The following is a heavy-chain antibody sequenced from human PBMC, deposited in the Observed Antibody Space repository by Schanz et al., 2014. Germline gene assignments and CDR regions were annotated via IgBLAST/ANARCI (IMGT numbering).Heavy chain of an antibody. Sequence: EVQLVESGGGWVQPGGSLRLSCAASGFTFSDYSMNWVRQAPGKGPEWVSAISGSGGSTYYADSVKGRFTISRDNSKSTLYLQMNSLRAEDTAVYYCARGGPAYYFDDWGQGTLVTVSS. CDR2: ISGSGGST. V-gene: IGHV3-23*04. CDR1: GFTFSDYS. CDR3: ARGGPAYYFDD. J-gene: IGHJ4*02.